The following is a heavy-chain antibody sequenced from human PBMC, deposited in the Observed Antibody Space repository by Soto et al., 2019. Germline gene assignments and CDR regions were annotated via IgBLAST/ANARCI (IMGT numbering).Heavy chain of an antibody. CDR2: INPSGGST. V-gene: IGHV1-46*01. CDR1: GYTFTSYY. D-gene: IGHD2-2*01. CDR3: ARDRCCISTSCYAVDYYYGMDV. J-gene: IGHJ6*02. Sequence: ASVKVSCKASGYTFTSYYMHWVRQAPGQGLEWMGIINPSGGSTSYAQKFQGRVTMTRDTSTSTVYMELSSLRSEDTAVYYCARDRCCISTSCYAVDYYYGMDVWGQGTTVTVSS.